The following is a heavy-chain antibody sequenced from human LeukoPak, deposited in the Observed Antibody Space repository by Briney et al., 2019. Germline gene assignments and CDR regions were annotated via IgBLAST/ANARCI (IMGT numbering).Heavy chain of an antibody. J-gene: IGHJ4*02. D-gene: IGHD2-21*02. Sequence: GGSLRLSCAASGFTFSSYWMHWVRQAPGKGLVWVSRINSDGSSTSYADSVKGRFIISRDNAKNTLYLQMNSLRAEDTAVYYCARDPPYCGGDCSPDYWGQGTLVTVSS. CDR2: INSDGSST. CDR3: ARDPPYCGGDCSPDY. V-gene: IGHV3-74*01. CDR1: GFTFSSYW.